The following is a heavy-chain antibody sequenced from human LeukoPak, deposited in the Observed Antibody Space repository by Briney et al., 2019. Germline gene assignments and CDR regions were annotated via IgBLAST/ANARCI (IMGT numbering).Heavy chain of an antibody. D-gene: IGHD5-18*01. CDR1: GGSFSSHY. Sequence: SETLSLTCTVSGGSFSSHYWSWIRQTPGKGLEWIGYVFDSGRTKENPSLKSRVTLSADTSKNQLSLRLSSVTAADTAVYYCTTIKRGNIFGYFDFWGQGILVTVSS. CDR2: VFDSGRT. J-gene: IGHJ4*02. CDR3: TTIKRGNIFGYFDF. V-gene: IGHV4-59*11.